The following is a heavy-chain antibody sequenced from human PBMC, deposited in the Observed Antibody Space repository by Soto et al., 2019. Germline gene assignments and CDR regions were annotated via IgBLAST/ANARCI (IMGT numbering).Heavy chain of an antibody. V-gene: IGHV1-69*13. Sequence: SVKVSCKASGGTFSSYAISWVRQAPGQGLEWMGGIIPIFGTANYAQKFQGRVTITADESTSTAYMELSSLRSEDTAVYYCARDPSSGNDYYYYGMDVWGQGTTVTVSS. CDR3: ARDPSSGNDYYYYGMDV. CDR1: GGTFSSYA. CDR2: IIPIFGTA. J-gene: IGHJ6*02. D-gene: IGHD4-4*01.